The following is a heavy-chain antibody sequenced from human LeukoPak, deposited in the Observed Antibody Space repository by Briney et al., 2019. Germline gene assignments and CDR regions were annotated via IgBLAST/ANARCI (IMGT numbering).Heavy chain of an antibody. Sequence: ASVKVSCKASGYTFTSYGISWVRQAPGQGLERMGWISAYNGNTNYAQKFQDRVTMTTDTSTSTAYMELRSLRSDDTAVYYCARDRYYYDLGNDYKYYGLDVWGQGTTVTVSS. V-gene: IGHV1-18*01. CDR2: ISAYNGNT. D-gene: IGHD3-10*01. CDR3: ARDRYYYDLGNDYKYYGLDV. J-gene: IGHJ6*02. CDR1: GYTFTSYG.